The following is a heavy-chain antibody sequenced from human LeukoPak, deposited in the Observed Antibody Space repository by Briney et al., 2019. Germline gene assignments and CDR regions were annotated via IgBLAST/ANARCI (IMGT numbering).Heavy chain of an antibody. D-gene: IGHD3-10*01. CDR1: GFTFSSYV. Sequence: GGSLRLSCVASGFTFSSYVMSWVRQAPGQGLEWVSAISGSSAGTYYADSVKGRFTISRDNSKNTLYLEMTSLSAEDTAVYYCARAGGATLDYWGQGTLVTVSS. CDR3: ARAGGATLDY. J-gene: IGHJ4*02. V-gene: IGHV3-23*01. CDR2: ISGSSAGT.